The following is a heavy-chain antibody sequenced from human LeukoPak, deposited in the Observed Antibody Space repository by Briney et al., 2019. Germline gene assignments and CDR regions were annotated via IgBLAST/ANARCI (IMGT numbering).Heavy chain of an antibody. CDR3: ARGVTSTYYYMDV. V-gene: IGHV1-69*05. J-gene: IGHJ6*03. D-gene: IGHD2-2*01. CDR2: IIPIFGTA. Sequence: SVKVSCKASGGAFSSYAISWVRQAPGQGLEWMGGIIPIFGTANYAQKFQGRVTITTDESTSTAYMELSSLRSEDTAVYYCARGVTSTYYYMDVWGKGTTVTVSS. CDR1: GGAFSSYA.